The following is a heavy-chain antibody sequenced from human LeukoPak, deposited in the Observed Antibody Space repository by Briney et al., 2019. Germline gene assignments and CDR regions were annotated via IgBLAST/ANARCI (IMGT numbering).Heavy chain of an antibody. CDR1: RFTFSSNA. D-gene: IGHD2-2*01. V-gene: IGHV3-23*01. CDR3: AKDVGYCGSTSCYFSY. Sequence: LSGGSLRLSCAASRFTFSSNAMSWVRQAPGKGLEWVSTISGSGDATYCAESVKGQFTISRDNSKNTLYLQMNSLRAEDTAVYYCAKDVGYCGSTSCYFSYWGQGTLVTVAS. J-gene: IGHJ4*02. CDR2: ISGSGDAT.